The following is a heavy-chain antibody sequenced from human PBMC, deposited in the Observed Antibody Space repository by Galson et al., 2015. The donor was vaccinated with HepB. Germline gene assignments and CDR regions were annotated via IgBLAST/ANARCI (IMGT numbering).Heavy chain of an antibody. Sequence: SLRLSCAASGFTVSSNYMSWVRQAPGKGLEWVSVIYSGGSTYYADSVKGRFTISRDNSKNTLYLQMNSLRAEDTAAYYCARSIAAAGPFDYWGQGTLVTVSS. CDR2: IYSGGST. CDR3: ARSIAAAGPFDY. CDR1: GFTVSSNY. J-gene: IGHJ4*02. D-gene: IGHD6-13*01. V-gene: IGHV3-66*01.